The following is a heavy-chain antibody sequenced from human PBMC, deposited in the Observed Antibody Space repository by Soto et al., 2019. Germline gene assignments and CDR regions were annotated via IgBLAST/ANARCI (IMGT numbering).Heavy chain of an antibody. V-gene: IGHV4-59*01. CDR2: IYGTGST. J-gene: IGHJ4*02. CDR3: ARAHPHSYGIYYFDY. D-gene: IGHD5-18*01. CDR1: GGSISNYY. Sequence: QVQLQESGPGLVKPSETLSLTCTVSGGSISNYYWSWIRQPPGKGLEWIGYIYGTGSTNYNPSLKSRVTFSADTSKNQVSLKLSSVTAAATAVYYCARAHPHSYGIYYFDYWGQGTLVTVSS.